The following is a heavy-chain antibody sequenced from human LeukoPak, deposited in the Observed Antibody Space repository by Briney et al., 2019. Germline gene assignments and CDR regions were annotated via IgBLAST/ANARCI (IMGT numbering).Heavy chain of an antibody. D-gene: IGHD4/OR15-4a*01. J-gene: IGHJ6*03. CDR1: GFTFDDYG. Sequence: GGSLRLSCAASGFTFDDYGMSWVRQAPGKGLEWVSGINWNGGSTGYADSVKGRFTISRDNAKNSLYLQMNSLRAEDTALYYCARFRGTHYRGYYYLDVWGKGTTVTVSS. V-gene: IGHV3-20*04. CDR2: INWNGGST. CDR3: ARFRGTHYRGYYYLDV.